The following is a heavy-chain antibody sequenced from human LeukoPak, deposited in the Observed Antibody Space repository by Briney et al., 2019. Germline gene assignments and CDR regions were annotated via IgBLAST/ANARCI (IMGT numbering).Heavy chain of an antibody. CDR2: INSDGSFT. V-gene: IGHV3-74*01. CDR3: ARVAYSSGWYYFDY. CDR1: GFTFRSYW. D-gene: IGHD6-19*01. Sequence: GGSLRLSCAASGFTFRSYWMHWVRQAPGKGLVWVSRINSDGSFTSYADSVKGRFTISRDNAKNTLYLQMNSLRAEDTAEYYYARVAYSSGWYYFDYWGQGTLVTVSS. J-gene: IGHJ4*02.